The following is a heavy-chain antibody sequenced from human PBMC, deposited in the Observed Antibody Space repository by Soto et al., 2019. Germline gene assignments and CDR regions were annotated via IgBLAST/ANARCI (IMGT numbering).Heavy chain of an antibody. CDR3: ARDQVPAAMAGDAFDI. CDR1: GGTFSSYA. V-gene: IGHV1-69*05. CDR2: IIPIFGTA. J-gene: IGHJ3*02. D-gene: IGHD2-2*01. Sequence: GASVKVSCKASGGTFSSYAISWVRQAPGQGLEWMGGIIPIFGTANYAQKLQGRVTMTTDTSTSTAYMELRSLRSDDTAVYYCARDQVPAAMAGDAFDIWGQGTMVTVSS.